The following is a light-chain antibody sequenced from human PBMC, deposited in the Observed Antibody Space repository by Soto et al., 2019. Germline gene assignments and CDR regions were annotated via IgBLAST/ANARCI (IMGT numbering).Light chain of an antibody. CDR2: AAS. Sequence: DIQMTQSPSSLSASVVDIVTITFRASQSISSYLNWYQQKPGKAPKLLIYAASSLQSGVPSRFSGSGSGTDFTLTISSLQPEDFATYYCQQSYSTPLTCGGGTKGDNK. CDR3: QQSYSTPLT. V-gene: IGKV1-39*01. J-gene: IGKJ4*01. CDR1: QSISSY.